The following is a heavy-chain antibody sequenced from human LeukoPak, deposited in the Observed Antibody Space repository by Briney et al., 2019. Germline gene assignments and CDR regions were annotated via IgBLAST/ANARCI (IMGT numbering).Heavy chain of an antibody. V-gene: IGHV3-23*01. CDR3: IKVIMFAFDI. CDR1: GFTFSSYA. J-gene: IGHJ3*02. CDR2: VSGSGGTT. Sequence: PGGSLRLSCAASGFTFSSYAMGWVRQAPGKGLEWVSAVSGSGGTTHYADSVKGRFTISRDNSKNTMYLQMNSLRAEDTAVYFCIKVIMFAFDIWGQGTMVTVSS. D-gene: IGHD3-10*02.